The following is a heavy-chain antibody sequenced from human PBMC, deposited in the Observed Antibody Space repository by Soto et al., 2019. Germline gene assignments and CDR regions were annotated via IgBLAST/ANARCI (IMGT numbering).Heavy chain of an antibody. V-gene: IGHV3-30*03. CDR2: ISYDGSNK. D-gene: IGHD3-3*01. J-gene: IGHJ4*02. CDR1: GFTFSSYG. Sequence: GGSLRLSCAACGFTFSSYGMHWVRQAPGKGLEWVAVISYDGSNKYYADSVKGRFTISRDNSKNTLYLQMNSLRAEDTAVYYCATYDFWSGYHFDYWGQGTLVTVSS. CDR3: ATYDFWSGYHFDY.